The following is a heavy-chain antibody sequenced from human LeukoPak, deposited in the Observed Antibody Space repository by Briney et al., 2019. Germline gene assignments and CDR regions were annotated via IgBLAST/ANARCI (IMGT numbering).Heavy chain of an antibody. D-gene: IGHD3-22*01. CDR2: ISGSGGST. CDR1: GFTFSSYA. V-gene: IGHV3-23*01. Sequence: GGSLRLSCAASGFTFSSYAMSWVRQAPGKGLEWVSAISGSGGSTYYADSVKGRFTISRDNSKNTLYLQMNGLRAEDTAVYYCANPAYDSSGPFDYWGQGTLVTVSS. J-gene: IGHJ4*02. CDR3: ANPAYDSSGPFDY.